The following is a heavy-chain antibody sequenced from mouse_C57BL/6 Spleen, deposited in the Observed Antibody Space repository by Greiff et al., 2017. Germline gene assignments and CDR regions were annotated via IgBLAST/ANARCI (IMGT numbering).Heavy chain of an antibody. CDR3: ARWEGGDYAMDY. J-gene: IGHJ4*01. Sequence: VQLQQPGAELVKPGASVKLSCKASGYTFTSYWMHWVKQRPGQGLEWIGMIHPNSGSTNYNEKFKSKATLTVDKSSSTAYMQLSSLTSEDSAVYCCARWEGGDYAMDYWGQGTSVTVSS. D-gene: IGHD4-1*01. CDR2: IHPNSGST. CDR1: GYTFTSYW. V-gene: IGHV1-64*01.